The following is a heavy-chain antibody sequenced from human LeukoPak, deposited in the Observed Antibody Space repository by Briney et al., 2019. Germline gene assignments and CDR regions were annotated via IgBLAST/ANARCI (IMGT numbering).Heavy chain of an antibody. CDR3: SKDREVIVPAASDY. CDR2: ITGSGGRT. Sequence: GESLKISCAASGFIFSNYAMSWVRQAPGKGLEWVSGITGSGGRTYYADSVKGRFTISRDNFKNTLYLQMSSLRAGDTAVYYCSKDREVIVPAASDYWGLGILVTVSS. D-gene: IGHD2-2*01. CDR1: GFIFSNYA. V-gene: IGHV3-23*01. J-gene: IGHJ4*02.